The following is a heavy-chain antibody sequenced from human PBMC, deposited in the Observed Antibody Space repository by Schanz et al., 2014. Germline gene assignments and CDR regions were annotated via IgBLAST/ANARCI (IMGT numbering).Heavy chain of an antibody. J-gene: IGHJ4*02. CDR1: GLNFDYYG. CDR2: IGNDGSEK. V-gene: IGHV3-33*01. D-gene: IGHD2-21*01. CDR3: AAEDCSATSCYFRY. Sequence: QVQLVESGGGVVQPGRSLRLSCATSGLNFDYYGMNWVRQAPGKGLEWVANIGNDGSEKYYVDSVKGRFTISRDNSNNTVYLQVDTLRGEDTAVYYCAAEDCSATSCYFRYWGQGTLVTVSS.